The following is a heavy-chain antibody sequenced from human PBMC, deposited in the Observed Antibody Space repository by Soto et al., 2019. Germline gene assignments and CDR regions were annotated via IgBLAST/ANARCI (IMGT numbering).Heavy chain of an antibody. CDR1: VCSVATTYY. V-gene: IGHV1-2*02. CDR3: GSPRSGPSHDVGH. J-gene: IGHJ4*02. D-gene: IGHD2-15*01. CDR2: INPNSGYT. Sequence: ASGKVCYEGCVCSVATTYYIHWVRLATGQGREWMGSINPNSGYTNYAQNFQGSVTMTRDTSISTAYMELSSLTSDDTAVYYCGSPRSGPSHDVGHWGQGTVVPVS.